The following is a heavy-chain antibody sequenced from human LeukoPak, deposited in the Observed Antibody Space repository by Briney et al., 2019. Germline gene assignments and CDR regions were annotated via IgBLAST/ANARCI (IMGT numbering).Heavy chain of an antibody. D-gene: IGHD3-10*01. CDR1: GFTFSSYA. CDR2: ISGSGGST. J-gene: IGHJ6*02. Sequence: QTGGSLRLSCAASGFTFSSYAMSWVRQAPGKGLEWVSAISGSGGSTYYADSVKGRFTISRDNSKNTLYLQMNSLRAEDTAVYYCAKDQEKYYYGSGSYHPSYYYYYGMDVWGQGTTVTVSS. CDR3: AKDQEKYYYGSGSYHPSYYYYYGMDV. V-gene: IGHV3-23*01.